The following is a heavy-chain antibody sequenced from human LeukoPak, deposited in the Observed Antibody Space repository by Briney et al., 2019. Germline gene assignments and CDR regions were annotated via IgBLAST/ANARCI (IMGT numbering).Heavy chain of an antibody. CDR1: GYSFSNYW. Sequence: GESLKISCKGSGYSFSNYWIGWVRQMPGKGLEWMGIIYPADSDTRYSPSFQGQVTISADKSITTAYLQWSSLKAADTAMYYCARPYLKYDIFDIWGKGTMVTVSS. D-gene: IGHD3-22*01. CDR3: ARPYLKYDIFDI. CDR2: IYPADSDT. J-gene: IGHJ3*02. V-gene: IGHV5-51*01.